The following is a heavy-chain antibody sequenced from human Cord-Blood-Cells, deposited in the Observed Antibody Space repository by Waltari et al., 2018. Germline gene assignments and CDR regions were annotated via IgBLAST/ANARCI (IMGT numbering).Heavy chain of an antibody. CDR1: GGSISSSNW. J-gene: IGHJ4*02. CDR3: ARDPSDYSSSWYYFDY. Sequence: QVQLQESGPGLVKPSGTLSLTCAVSGGSISSSNWWSWVRQPPGKGLWWIGEIYHSGGTNDNPSLKSRVTISVDKSKNQFSLKLSAVTAADTAVYYCARDPSDYSSSWYYFDYWGQGTLVTVSS. CDR2: IYHSGGT. V-gene: IGHV4-4*02. D-gene: IGHD6-13*01.